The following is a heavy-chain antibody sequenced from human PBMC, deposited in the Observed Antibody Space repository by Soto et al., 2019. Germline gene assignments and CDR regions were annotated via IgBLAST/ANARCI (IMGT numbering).Heavy chain of an antibody. V-gene: IGHV3-23*01. D-gene: IGHD3-3*01. CDR1: GFTFSSYA. CDR2: ISGSGGST. Sequence: GGSLRLSCAASGFTFSSYAMSGVRQAPGKGLEWVSAISGSGGSTYYADSVKGRFTISRDNSKNTLYLQMNSLRAEDTAVYYCAKEFTYYDFWSGPRPFDYWGEGTLVTVSS. J-gene: IGHJ4*02. CDR3: AKEFTYYDFWSGPRPFDY.